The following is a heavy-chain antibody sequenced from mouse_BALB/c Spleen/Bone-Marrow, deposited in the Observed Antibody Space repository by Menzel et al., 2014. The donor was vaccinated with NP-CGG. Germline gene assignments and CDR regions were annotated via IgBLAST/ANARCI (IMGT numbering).Heavy chain of an antibody. V-gene: IGHV7-3*02. CDR1: GFTFTDYY. CDR3: ARDINYDIYWYFDV. Sequence: EVMLVESGGGLVQPGGSLRLSCAISGFTFTDYYMSWVRQPPGKALEWLGFIRNKAKGYTTEYCASVKGRFTISRDNSQSILYLQMNTLRAEDSATYYCARDINYDIYWYFDVWGAGTTVTVSS. J-gene: IGHJ1*01. CDR2: IRNKAKGYTT. D-gene: IGHD2-4*01.